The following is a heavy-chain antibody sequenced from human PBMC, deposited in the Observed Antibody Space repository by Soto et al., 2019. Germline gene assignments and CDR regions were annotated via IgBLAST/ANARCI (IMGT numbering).Heavy chain of an antibody. CDR2: IYWDDDK. Sequence: ASRPTRVNPTQILTLTCALSGFSLSTSGVGVGWIRQPPGKALEWLALIYWDDDKRYSPSLKSRLTITKDTSKNQVVLTMTNMDPVDTATYYCAHTASFTIRYKNWFDPWGQGTLVTVSS. D-gene: IGHD3-3*01. CDR1: GFSLSTSGVG. CDR3: AHTASFTIRYKNWFDP. J-gene: IGHJ5*02. V-gene: IGHV2-5*02.